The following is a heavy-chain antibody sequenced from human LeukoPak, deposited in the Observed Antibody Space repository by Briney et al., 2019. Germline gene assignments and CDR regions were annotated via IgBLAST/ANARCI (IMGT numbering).Heavy chain of an antibody. CDR3: ARDLKDCSGGSCYSMDV. CDR1: GGSFSGYY. J-gene: IGHJ6*02. D-gene: IGHD2-15*01. CDR2: INHSGST. V-gene: IGHV4-34*01. Sequence: PSETLSLTCAVYGGSFSGYYWSWIRQPPGKGLEWIGEINHSGSTNYNPSLKSRVTMSVDTSKNQFSLKLSSVTAADTAVYYCARDLKDCSGGSCYSMDVWGQGTTVTVSS.